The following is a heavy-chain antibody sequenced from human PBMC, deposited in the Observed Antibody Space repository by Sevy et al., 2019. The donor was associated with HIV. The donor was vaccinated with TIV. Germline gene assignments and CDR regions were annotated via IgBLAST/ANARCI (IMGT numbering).Heavy chain of an antibody. CDR1: GFTFSSYA. CDR3: ARKYDSSGYFDY. CDR2: ISGSGGRGDKT. D-gene: IGHD3-22*01. Sequence: GGSLRLSCAASGFTFSSYAMNWVRQAPGKGLEWVSGISGSGGRGDKTNYADSVKGRFTISGDDSKDSLYLQLNSLRAEDKGIYYCARKYDSSGYFDYWGQGTLVTVSS. V-gene: IGHV3-23*01. J-gene: IGHJ4*02.